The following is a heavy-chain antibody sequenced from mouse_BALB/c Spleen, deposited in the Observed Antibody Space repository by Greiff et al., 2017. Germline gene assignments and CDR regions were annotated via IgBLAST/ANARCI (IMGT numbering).Heavy chain of an antibody. Sequence: EVKLVESGPGLVKPSQSLSLTCTVTGYSITSDYAWTWIRQFPGNKLEWMGYISYSGSTSYNPSLKSRISITRDTSKNQFFLQLNSVTTEDTATYYCARQYGNYLYAMDYWGQGTSVTVSS. CDR1: GYSITSDYA. J-gene: IGHJ4*01. D-gene: IGHD2-10*02. CDR3: ARQYGNYLYAMDY. V-gene: IGHV3-2*02. CDR2: ISYSGST.